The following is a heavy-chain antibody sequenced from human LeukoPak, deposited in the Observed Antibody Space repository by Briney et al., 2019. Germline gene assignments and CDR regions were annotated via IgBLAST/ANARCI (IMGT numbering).Heavy chain of an antibody. D-gene: IGHD3-22*01. V-gene: IGHV3-30*18. Sequence: PGRSLRLSCAASGFTFSSYGMHWVRQAPGKGLEWVAVISYDGSNKYYADSVKGRFTISRDNSKSTLYLQMNSLRAEDTAVYYCAKVHSGYDPRYYYDSSGYETFDYWGQGTLVTVSS. CDR3: AKVHSGYDPRYYYDSSGYETFDY. CDR1: GFTFSSYG. J-gene: IGHJ4*02. CDR2: ISYDGSNK.